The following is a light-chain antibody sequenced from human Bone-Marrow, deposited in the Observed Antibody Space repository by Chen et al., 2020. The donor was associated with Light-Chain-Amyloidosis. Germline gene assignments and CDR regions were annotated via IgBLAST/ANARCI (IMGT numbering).Light chain of an antibody. CDR2: RDT. Sequence: SYELTQPPSVSVSPGQTARISWSRDDLPTKYAYWYQQKPGQAPVLVINRDTERPSGISERFSGSSSGTTATLTISGVQAEDEDDYHCQSADSSGTYEVIFGGGTKLTVL. J-gene: IGLJ2*01. CDR3: QSADSSGTYEVI. CDR1: DLPTKY. V-gene: IGLV3-25*03.